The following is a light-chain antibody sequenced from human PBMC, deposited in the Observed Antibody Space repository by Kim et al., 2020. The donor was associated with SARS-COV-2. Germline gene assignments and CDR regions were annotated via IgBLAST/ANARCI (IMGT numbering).Light chain of an antibody. J-gene: IGLJ7*01. Sequence: SYELTQPPSVSVAPEKTATITCGGNNIGSKSVHWYQQKPGQAPVLVIYYDTDRPSGIPERFSGSNSDNTATLTISRVEAGDEADYYCQVWDSSSDHYVFGGGTQLTVL. CDR1: NIGSKS. CDR3: QVWDSSSDHYV. V-gene: IGLV3-21*01. CDR2: YDT.